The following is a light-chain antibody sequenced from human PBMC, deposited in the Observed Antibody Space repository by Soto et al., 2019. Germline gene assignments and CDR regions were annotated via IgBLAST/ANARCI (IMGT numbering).Light chain of an antibody. CDR1: SSNIGSNY. CDR2: SNN. CDR3: AAWDDSLSGGV. Sequence: QSVLTQPPSASGTPGQRVTISCSGSSSNIGSNYVYWYQQLPGTAPKLLIYSNNQRPSGVPDRFSGSKSGNSASLAISGLRSEDEADYYCAAWDDSLSGGVFGGGTKLTVL. V-gene: IGLV1-47*02. J-gene: IGLJ3*02.